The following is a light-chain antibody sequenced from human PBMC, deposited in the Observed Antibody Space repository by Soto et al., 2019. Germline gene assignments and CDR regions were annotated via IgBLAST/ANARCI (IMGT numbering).Light chain of an antibody. CDR2: DAS. V-gene: IGKV3-20*01. J-gene: IGKJ4*01. CDR1: QTVRNNY. CDR3: QQFSSDPLT. Sequence: EFLLTQAPGTLSLSPGERATLSCRASQTVRNNYLAWYQQKPGQAPRLLIYDASSRATGIPDRFSGGGSGTDFTLTISRLEPEDFAVYYCQQFSSDPLTVGGGTKADIK.